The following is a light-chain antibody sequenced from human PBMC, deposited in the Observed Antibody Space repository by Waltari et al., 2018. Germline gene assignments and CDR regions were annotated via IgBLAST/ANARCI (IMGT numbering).Light chain of an antibody. CDR3: QLYGISPYT. J-gene: IGKJ2*01. V-gene: IGKV3-20*01. CDR2: GAS. CDR1: QSVYSSY. Sequence: EIVLTQSPGTLSLSPGERATLSCRASQSVYSSYLGWYQQKPGQAPRLLIYGASNRATGIPDRFSGSGSATDFTLTITRLEPEDFAVYYCQLYGISPYTFGQGTKLEIK.